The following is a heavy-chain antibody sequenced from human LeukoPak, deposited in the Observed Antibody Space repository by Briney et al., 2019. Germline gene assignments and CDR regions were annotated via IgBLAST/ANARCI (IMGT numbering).Heavy chain of an antibody. Sequence: PGGSLRLSCAASGFSLSSHWMSWVRQAPGKGLEWVANIKQEGSEKYYVDSVKGRFTISRDNAKNSLYLQMNSLRAEDTAIYYCVRDRNDPWYNSSWHYGMDVWGQGTTVTVSS. CDR1: GFSLSSHW. CDR3: VRDRNDPWYNSSWHYGMDV. V-gene: IGHV3-7*01. D-gene: IGHD6-13*01. J-gene: IGHJ6*02. CDR2: IKQEGSEK.